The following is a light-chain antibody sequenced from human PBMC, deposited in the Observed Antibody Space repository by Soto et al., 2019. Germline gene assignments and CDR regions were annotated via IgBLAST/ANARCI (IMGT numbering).Light chain of an antibody. J-gene: IGKJ1*01. CDR3: QQYGSPPTWT. Sequence: EIVLTQSPGTLSLSPGERATLSCRASQSVSSSYLAWYQQKPGQAPRLLIYGASSRATGIPDRFSGSGSGKDFILTISSLEPEDFAVYYCQQYGSPPTWTFGQGTKGDIK. V-gene: IGKV3-20*01. CDR2: GAS. CDR1: QSVSSSY.